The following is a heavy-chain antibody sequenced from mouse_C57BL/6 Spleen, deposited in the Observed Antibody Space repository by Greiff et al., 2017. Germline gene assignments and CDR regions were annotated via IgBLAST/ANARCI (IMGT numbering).Heavy chain of an antibody. CDR2: ISYDGSN. CDR3: ARGGTVPYFDY. J-gene: IGHJ2*01. D-gene: IGHD1-1*01. V-gene: IGHV3-6*01. Sequence: ESGPGLVKPSQSLSLTCSVTGYSITSGYYWNWIRQFPGNKLEWMGYISYDGSNNYNPSLKNRISITRDTSKNQFFLKLNSVTTEDTATYYCARGGTVPYFDYWGQGTTLTVSS. CDR1: GYSITSGYY.